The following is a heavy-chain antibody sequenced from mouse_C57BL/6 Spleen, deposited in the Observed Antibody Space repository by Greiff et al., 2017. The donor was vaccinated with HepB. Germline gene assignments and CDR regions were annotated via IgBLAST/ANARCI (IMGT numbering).Heavy chain of an antibody. CDR2: IYPGDGDT. J-gene: IGHJ4*01. CDR3: ARFRLLRYAMDY. V-gene: IGHV1-82*01. Sequence: QVQLQQSGPELVKPGASVKISCKASGYAFSSSWMNWVKQRPGKGLEWIGRIYPGDGDTNYNGKFKGKATLTADKSSSTAYMQLSSLTSEDSAVYFCARFRLLRYAMDYWGQGTSVTVSS. D-gene: IGHD3-2*02. CDR1: GYAFSSSW.